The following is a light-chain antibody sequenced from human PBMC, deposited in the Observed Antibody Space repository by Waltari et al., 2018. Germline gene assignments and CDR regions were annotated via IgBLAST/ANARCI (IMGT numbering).Light chain of an antibody. V-gene: IGKV3-20*01. J-gene: IGKJ1*01. Sequence: LTQSHGTLSLSPGERATLSCRASQSISRYLAWYQHKPGKAPRLLIYGASSWATGIPYRFSGSGSGTEFSLTISSLEPEDFAAYYCQKYESLPMTFGQGTTVEIK. CDR2: GAS. CDR1: QSISRY. CDR3: QKYESLPMT.